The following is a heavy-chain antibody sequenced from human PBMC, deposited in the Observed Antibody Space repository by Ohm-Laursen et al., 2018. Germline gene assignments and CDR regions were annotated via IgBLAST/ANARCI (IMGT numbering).Heavy chain of an antibody. D-gene: IGHD6-13*01. V-gene: IGHV4-59*12. Sequence: TLSLTCAVYGGSFSGYYWNWIRQPPGKGLEWIGYIYYSGSTNYNPSLKSRVTISVDTSKNQFSLKLSSVTAADTAVYYCARGYSSSWYGGVDYWGQGTLVTVSS. CDR1: GGSFSGYY. CDR2: IYYSGST. CDR3: ARGYSSSWYGGVDY. J-gene: IGHJ4*02.